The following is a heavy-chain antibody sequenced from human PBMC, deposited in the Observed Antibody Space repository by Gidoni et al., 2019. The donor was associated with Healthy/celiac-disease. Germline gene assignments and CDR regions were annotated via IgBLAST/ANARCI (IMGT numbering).Heavy chain of an antibody. CDR2: IYYSGST. J-gene: IGHJ5*02. Sequence: QVQLQESGPGLVKPSETLSLTCTVSGGSISSYYWSWIRQPPGKGLEWIGYIYYSGSTNYNPSLKSRVTISVDTSKNQFSLKLSSVTAADTAVYYCARGSSGYYTINNWFDPWGQGTLVTVSS. D-gene: IGHD3-22*01. V-gene: IGHV4-59*01. CDR1: GGSISSYY. CDR3: ARGSSGYYTINNWFDP.